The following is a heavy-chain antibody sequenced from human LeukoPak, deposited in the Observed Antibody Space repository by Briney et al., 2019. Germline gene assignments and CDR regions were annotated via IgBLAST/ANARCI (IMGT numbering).Heavy chain of an antibody. Sequence: PGGSLRLSCAASGFTLSDYSMTWVRQAPGQGLEWISFLTSGGVSAFYADSVRGRFTVSRDDARNSLSLYMNTLRADDTAVYYCASAGPNYDSSGYVYWGQGTPVTVSS. CDR2: LTSGGVSA. J-gene: IGHJ4*02. CDR1: GFTLSDYS. D-gene: IGHD3-22*01. V-gene: IGHV3-11*04. CDR3: ASAGPNYDSSGYVY.